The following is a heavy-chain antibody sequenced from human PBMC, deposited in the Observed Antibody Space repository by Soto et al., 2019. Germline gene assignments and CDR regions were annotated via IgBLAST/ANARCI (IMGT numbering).Heavy chain of an antibody. CDR3: ARGNELYDFWSGPRNYMDV. J-gene: IGHJ6*03. V-gene: IGHV4-31*03. D-gene: IGHD3-3*01. CDR2: IYYSGST. CDR1: GGSISSGGYY. Sequence: SETLSLTCTVSGGSISSGGYYWSWIRQHPGKGLEWIGYIYYSGSTYYNPSLKSRVTISVDTSKNQFSLKLSSVTAADTAVYYCARGNELYDFWSGPRNYMDVWGKGTTVTVSS.